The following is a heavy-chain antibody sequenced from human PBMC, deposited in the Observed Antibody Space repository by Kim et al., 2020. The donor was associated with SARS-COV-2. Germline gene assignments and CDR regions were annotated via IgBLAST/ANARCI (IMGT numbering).Heavy chain of an antibody. D-gene: IGHD7-27*01. Sequence: ASVKVSCKASGYTFTGYYMHWVRQAPGQGLEWMGWINPNSGGTNYAQKFQGWVTMTRDTSISTAYMELSRLRSDDTAVYYCARGRSLGLLGPRQEGDYFDYWGQGTLVTVSS. CDR3: ARGRSLGLLGPRQEGDYFDY. J-gene: IGHJ4*02. CDR2: INPNSGGT. CDR1: GYTFTGYY. V-gene: IGHV1-2*04.